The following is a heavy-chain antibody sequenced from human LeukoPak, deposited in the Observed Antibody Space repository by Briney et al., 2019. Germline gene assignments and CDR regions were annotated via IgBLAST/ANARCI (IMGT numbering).Heavy chain of an antibody. CDR2: IYYSGST. J-gene: IGHJ4*02. CDR3: ARQSDTYYYGSGSYYQAPFDY. D-gene: IGHD3-10*01. Sequence: PSETLSLTCTVSGGSISSSSYYWGWIRQPPGKGLEWIGSIYYSGSTYYNPSLKSRVTISVDTSKNQFSLKLSSVTAADTAVYYCARQSDTYYYGSGSYYQAPFDYWGQGTLVTVSS. V-gene: IGHV4-39*01. CDR1: GGSISSSSYY.